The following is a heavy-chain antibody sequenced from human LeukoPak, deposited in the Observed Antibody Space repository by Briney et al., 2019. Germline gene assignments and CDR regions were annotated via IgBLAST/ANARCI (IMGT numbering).Heavy chain of an antibody. CDR2: INHSGST. CDR3: ARQRGDYDPPYGMDV. D-gene: IGHD3-3*01. V-gene: IGHV4-34*01. J-gene: IGHJ6*02. CDR1: GGSFSGYY. Sequence: SETLSLTCAVYGGSFSGYYWSWLRQPPGKGLEWIGEINHSGSTNYNPSLKSRVTISVDTSKNQFSLKPSSVTAADTAVYYCARQRGDYDPPYGMDVWGQGTTVTVSS.